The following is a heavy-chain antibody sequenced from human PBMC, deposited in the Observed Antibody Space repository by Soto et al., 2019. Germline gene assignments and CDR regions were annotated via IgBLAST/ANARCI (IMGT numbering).Heavy chain of an antibody. J-gene: IGHJ6*02. Sequence: QVQLVASGGGVVQPGRSLRLSCAASGFTFSNNAMDWVRQAPGKGLEWVAVISYDGSNKYIAESVKGRFTISRDNSKNTMFLQMNRLRAEDTAVYYCAIVTTTAAFSAMDVWGQGTTVSVSS. CDR3: AIVTTTAAFSAMDV. CDR1: GFTFSNNA. CDR2: ISYDGSNK. V-gene: IGHV3-30-3*01. D-gene: IGHD2-2*01.